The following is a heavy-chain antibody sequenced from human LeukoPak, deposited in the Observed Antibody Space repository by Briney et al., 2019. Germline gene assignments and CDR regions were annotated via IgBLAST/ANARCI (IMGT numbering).Heavy chain of an antibody. V-gene: IGHV1-18*01. J-gene: IGHJ5*02. CDR3: ARGCSSTSCYCWFDP. CDR2: ISAYNGNT. D-gene: IGHD2-2*01. CDR1: GYTFTSYG. Sequence: ASVKVSCKASGYTFTSYGISWVRQAPGQGLEWMGWISAYNGNTNYAQKLQGRVTMTTDTSTSTAYMELRSLRSDDTAVYYCARGCSSTSCYCWFDPWGQGTLVTVSS.